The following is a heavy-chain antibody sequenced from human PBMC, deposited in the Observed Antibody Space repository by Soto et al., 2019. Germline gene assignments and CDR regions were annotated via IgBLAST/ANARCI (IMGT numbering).Heavy chain of an antibody. CDR3: ARDRDNSNWPNFDF. CDR2: VIPIFDIT. CDR1: GDTFSIYT. V-gene: IGHV1-69*02. J-gene: IGHJ4*02. Sequence: QVQLVQSGSEMKKPGSSVKVSCKASGDTFSIYTISWVRQAPGQGLEWMGRVIPIFDITSYTQRFQGRVTITADKSTTTVYMELSSLRSEDTAVYYCARDRDNSNWPNFDFWGQGTLVTVSP. D-gene: IGHD6-13*01.